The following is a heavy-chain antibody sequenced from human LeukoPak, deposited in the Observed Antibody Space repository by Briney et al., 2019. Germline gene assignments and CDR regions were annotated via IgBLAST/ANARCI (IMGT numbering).Heavy chain of an antibody. CDR1: GFTFSTYS. J-gene: IGHJ4*02. D-gene: IGHD6-6*01. CDR3: ARDSTSSYYFES. CDR2: IYSGYST. Sequence: AGGSLRLSCAASGFTFSTYSMNWVRQAPGKGLGWVSVIYSGYSTYYSDSVKGRFTVSRDNSRNTVYLQMNSLRGEDTAVYYCARDSTSSYYFESWGQGTLVSVSS. V-gene: IGHV3-66*01.